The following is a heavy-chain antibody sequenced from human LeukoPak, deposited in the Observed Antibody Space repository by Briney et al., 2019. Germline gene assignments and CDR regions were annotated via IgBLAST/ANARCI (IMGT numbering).Heavy chain of an antibody. J-gene: IGHJ4*02. CDR1: GFTFSTYG. CDR3: AKDQDQIRYSSGWYANDY. CDR2: IRYDGSNK. D-gene: IGHD6-19*01. V-gene: IGHV3-30*02. Sequence: PGGSLRLSCAASGFTFSTYGMHWVRQAPGKGLEWVAFIRYDGSNKYYADSVKGRFTISRDNSKNTLYLQMNSLRAEDTAVYYCAKDQDQIRYSSGWYANDYWGQGTLVTVSS.